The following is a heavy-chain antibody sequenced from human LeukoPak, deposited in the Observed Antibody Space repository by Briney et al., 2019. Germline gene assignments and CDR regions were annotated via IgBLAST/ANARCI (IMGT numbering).Heavy chain of an antibody. Sequence: SGGSLRLSCAASGFTFSSYGMHWVRQAPGKGLEWVAFIRYDGSNKYYADSVKGRFTISRDNSKNTLYLQMNSLRAEDTAVYYCAKDVLSGYYYMDVWGKGNTVTVSS. CDR1: GFTFSSYG. CDR3: AKDVLSGYYYMDV. J-gene: IGHJ6*03. D-gene: IGHD6-19*01. CDR2: IRYDGSNK. V-gene: IGHV3-30*02.